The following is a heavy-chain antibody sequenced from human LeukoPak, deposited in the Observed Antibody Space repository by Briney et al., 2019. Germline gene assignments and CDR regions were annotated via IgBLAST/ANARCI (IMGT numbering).Heavy chain of an antibody. CDR3: ARGANWGSDY. Sequence: SETLSLTCTVSGVALSSDYWSWVRQPPGKGLEWIGYIYHSGSTYYNPSLKSRVTISVDRSKNQFSLKLSSVTAADTAVYYCARGANWGSDYWGQGTLVTVSS. D-gene: IGHD7-27*01. V-gene: IGHV4-59*12. CDR2: IYHSGST. J-gene: IGHJ4*02. CDR1: GVALSSDY.